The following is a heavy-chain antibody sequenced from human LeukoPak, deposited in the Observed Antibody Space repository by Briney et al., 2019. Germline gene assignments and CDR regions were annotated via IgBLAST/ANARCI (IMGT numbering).Heavy chain of an antibody. CDR1: GFTFSSYS. V-gene: IGHV3-21*01. CDR2: VSTGSNYI. D-gene: IGHD6-19*01. CDR3: AKGAVAATVYFDY. J-gene: IGHJ4*02. Sequence: GGSLRLSCTASGFTFSSYSLNWVRQAPGKGLEWVSSVSTGSNYIYYADSVKGRFTISRDNSKNTLYLQMNSLRAEDTAAYYCAKGAVAATVYFDYWGQGTLVTVSS.